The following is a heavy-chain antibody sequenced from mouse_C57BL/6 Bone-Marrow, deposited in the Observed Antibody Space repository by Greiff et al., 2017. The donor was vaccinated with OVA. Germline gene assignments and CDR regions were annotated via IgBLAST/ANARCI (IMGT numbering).Heavy chain of an antibody. J-gene: IGHJ3*01. CDR3: AREGGGTRAY. V-gene: IGHV1-18*01. CDR1: GYTFTDYN. D-gene: IGHD1-1*02. Sequence: VQLQQSGPELVKPGASVKIPCKASGYTFTDYNMDWVKQSHGKSLEWIGDINPNNGGTIYNQKFKGKATLTVDKSSSTAYMEIRSLTSEDTAVYYCAREGGGTRAYWGQGTLVTVSA. CDR2: INPNNGGT.